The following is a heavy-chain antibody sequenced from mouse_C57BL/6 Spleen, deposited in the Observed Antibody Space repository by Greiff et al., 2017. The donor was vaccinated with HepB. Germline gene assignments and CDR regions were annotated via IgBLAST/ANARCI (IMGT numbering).Heavy chain of an antibody. CDR3: ARPITTVVATDWYFDV. V-gene: IGHV1-61*01. Sequence: QVQLQQPGAELVRPGSSVKLSCKASGYTFTSYWMDWVKQRPGQGLEWIGNIYPSDSETHYNQKFKDKATLTVDKSSSTAYMQLSSLTSEDSAVYYCARPITTVVATDWYFDVWGTGTTVNVSS. D-gene: IGHD1-1*01. J-gene: IGHJ1*03. CDR2: IYPSDSET. CDR1: GYTFTSYW.